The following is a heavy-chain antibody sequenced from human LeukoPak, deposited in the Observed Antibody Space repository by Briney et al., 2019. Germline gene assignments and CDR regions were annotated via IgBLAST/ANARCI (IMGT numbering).Heavy chain of an antibody. CDR2: IYRTGST. V-gene: IGHV4-59*01. J-gene: IGHJ5*02. Sequence: SETLSLTCAVYGGSFSGYYWSWIRQPPGKGLEWVGYIYRTGSTNYNPSLKSRLTITPDTSKNQFSLRLTSVPAADTAVYYCAREGTYGWYNWFDPWGQGTLVTVSS. CDR1: GGSFSGYY. CDR3: AREGTYGWYNWFDP. D-gene: IGHD6-19*01.